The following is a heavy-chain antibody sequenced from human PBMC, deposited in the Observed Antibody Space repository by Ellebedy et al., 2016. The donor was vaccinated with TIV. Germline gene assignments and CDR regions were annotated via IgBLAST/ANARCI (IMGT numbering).Heavy chain of an antibody. J-gene: IGHJ4*02. V-gene: IGHV4-59*11. D-gene: IGHD3-16*01. Sequence: MPSETLSLTCTVSGGSLSSHYGTWIRQPPGKGLEWIGYIYYTGSTNYNPSLKSRVTISLDTSKNQFALKLSSVTAADTAVYYCARGRSRIGGVDYWGQGTLVTVSS. CDR2: IYYTGST. CDR3: ARGRSRIGGVDY. CDR1: GGSLSSHY.